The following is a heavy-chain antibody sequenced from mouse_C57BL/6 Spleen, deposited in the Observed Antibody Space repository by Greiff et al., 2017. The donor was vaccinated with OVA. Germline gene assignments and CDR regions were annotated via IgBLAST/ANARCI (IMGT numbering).Heavy chain of an antibody. CDR2: IDPSDSET. J-gene: IGHJ4*01. Sequence: VQLQQPGAELVRPGSSVKLSCKASGYTFTSYWMHWVKQRPIQGLEWIGNIDPSDSETHYNQKFKDKATLTVDKSSSTAYMQLSSLTSEDSAVYYCAREGLYGSSYGYAMDYWGQGTSVTVSS. D-gene: IGHD1-1*01. CDR1: GYTFTSYW. V-gene: IGHV1-52*01. CDR3: AREGLYGSSYGYAMDY.